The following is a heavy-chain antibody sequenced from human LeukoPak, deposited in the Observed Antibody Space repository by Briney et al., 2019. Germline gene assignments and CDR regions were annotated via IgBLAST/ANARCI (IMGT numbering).Heavy chain of an antibody. D-gene: IGHD3-10*01. J-gene: IGHJ5*02. V-gene: IGHV4-59*01. CDR1: GGSISSYY. CDR2: IYYSGST. CDR3: ARGRLYYYGSGSYYWFDP. Sequence: PSETPSLTCTVSGGSISSYYWSWIRQPPGKGLEWIGYIYYSGSTNYNPSLKSRVTISVDTSKNQFSLKLSSVTAAATAVYYCARGRLYYYGSGSYYWFDPWGQGTLVTVSS.